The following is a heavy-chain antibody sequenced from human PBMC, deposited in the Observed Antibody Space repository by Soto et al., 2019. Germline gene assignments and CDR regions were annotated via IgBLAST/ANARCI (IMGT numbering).Heavy chain of an antibody. CDR2: IYYSGST. Sequence: SETLSLTCTVSGGSISSYYWSWIRQPPGKGLEWIGYIYYSGSTNYNPSLKSRVTISVDTSKNQFSLKLSSVTAADTAVYYCARGSPGVTVTPFDYWGQGTLVTVSS. CDR1: GGSISSYY. D-gene: IGHD4-17*01. CDR3: ARGSPGVTVTPFDY. J-gene: IGHJ4*02. V-gene: IGHV4-59*01.